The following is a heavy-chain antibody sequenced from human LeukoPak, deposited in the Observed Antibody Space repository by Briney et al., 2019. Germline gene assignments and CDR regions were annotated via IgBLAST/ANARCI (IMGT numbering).Heavy chain of an antibody. J-gene: IGHJ1*01. CDR2: ISKSGDDT. CDR1: GFDFSTYA. D-gene: IGHD2-2*01. Sequence: GGSLRLSCAASGFDFSTYAMHWVRLTPGKGLEFVSAISKSGDDTPYGNDVKGRFTISRDNIQNTVDLEMGSLRVDDTGIYYCARIPEYWGQGTVVTVSS. V-gene: IGHV3-64*01. CDR3: ARIPEY.